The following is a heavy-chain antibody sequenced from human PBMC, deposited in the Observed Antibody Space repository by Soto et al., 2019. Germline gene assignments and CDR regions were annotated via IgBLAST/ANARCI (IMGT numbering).Heavy chain of an antibody. D-gene: IGHD7-27*01. CDR1: GGSISSGGYX. Sequence: PSETLSLTCTVSGGSISSGGYXWSWIRQHPGKGLEWIGYIYYNGDTYYNPSLKSRVSISIDTSKNQFSLRLTSVTAADTAVYYCARSHRDNWGSPDYFDYWGQGTLVTVSS. J-gene: IGHJ4*02. CDR3: ARSHRDNWGSPDYFDY. CDR2: IYYNGDT. V-gene: IGHV4-31*03.